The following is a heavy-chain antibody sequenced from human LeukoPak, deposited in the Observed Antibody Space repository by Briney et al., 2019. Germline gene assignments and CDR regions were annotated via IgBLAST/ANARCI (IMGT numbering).Heavy chain of an antibody. CDR2: ISGSGGST. V-gene: IGHV3-23*01. CDR1: GFTFSSYA. D-gene: IGHD6-19*01. J-gene: IGHJ4*02. CDR3: AKDDRTRGYSSGKLDY. Sequence: GGSLRLSCAASGFTFSSYAMSWVRQAPGKGLEWVSAISGSGGSTYYADSVKGRFTISRDNSKNTLYLQMNSLRAKDTAVYYCAKDDRTRGYSSGKLDYWGQGTLVTVSS.